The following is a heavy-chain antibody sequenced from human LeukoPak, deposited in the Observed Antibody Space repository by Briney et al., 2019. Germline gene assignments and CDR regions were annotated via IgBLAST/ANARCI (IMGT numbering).Heavy chain of an antibody. D-gene: IGHD3-16*02. J-gene: IGHJ3*02. V-gene: IGHV3-23*01. CDR3: ALNGREVPSGAFDI. CDR1: GFTFSNYA. CDR2: INGSGGST. Sequence: GGSLRLSCAASGFTFSNYAMSWVRQAPGKGLEWVSAINGSGGSTYYADSVKGRFTISRDNSKNTLYLQMNSLRAEDTAVYYCALNGREVPSGAFDIWGQGTMVTVSS.